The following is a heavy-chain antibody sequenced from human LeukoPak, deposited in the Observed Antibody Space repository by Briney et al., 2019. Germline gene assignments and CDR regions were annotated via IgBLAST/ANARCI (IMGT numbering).Heavy chain of an antibody. CDR1: GGSISSSSYY. V-gene: IGHV4-39*07. D-gene: IGHD2-15*01. CDR2: IYYSGST. CDR3: ARDTLVVVAATRGNWFDP. J-gene: IGHJ5*02. Sequence: PSETLSLTCTVYGGSISSSSYYWGWIRQPPGKGLEWIGSIYYSGSTYYNPSLKSRVTISVDTSKNQFSLKLSSVTAADTAVYYCARDTLVVVAATRGNWFDPWGQGTLVTVSS.